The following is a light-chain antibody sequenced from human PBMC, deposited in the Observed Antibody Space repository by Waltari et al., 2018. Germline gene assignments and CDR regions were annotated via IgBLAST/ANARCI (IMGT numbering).Light chain of an antibody. CDR1: QSISSW. J-gene: IGKJ1*01. V-gene: IGKV1-5*03. CDR3: QQYGT. CDR2: KAF. Sequence: DIQMTQSPSTLSASVGDRVTITCRASQSISSWLAWYQQNPGKAPKLLIYKAFSLESGVPSRFSGSGSGTEFTLTISSLQPDDFATYYCQQYGTFGQGTKVEIK.